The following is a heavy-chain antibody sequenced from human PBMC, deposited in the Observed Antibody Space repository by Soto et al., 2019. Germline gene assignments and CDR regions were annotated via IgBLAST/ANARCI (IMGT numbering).Heavy chain of an antibody. CDR3: TPLALKYSSGWYEFSD. V-gene: IGHV3-15*07. D-gene: IGHD6-19*01. CDR2: IKSKTDGGTT. CDR1: GFTFSNVW. J-gene: IGHJ4*02. Sequence: EVQLVESGGGLVKPGGSLRLSCAASGFTFSNVWMNWVRQAPGKGLEWVGRIKSKTDGGTTDYAAPVKGRFTISRDDSKNTRYLQMTSLKTEDTAVYYCTPLALKYSSGWYEFSDWGQGTLVTVSS.